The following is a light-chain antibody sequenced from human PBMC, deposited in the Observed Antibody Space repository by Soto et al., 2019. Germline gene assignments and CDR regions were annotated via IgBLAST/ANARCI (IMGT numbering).Light chain of an antibody. J-gene: IGKJ4*01. CDR2: AAT. CDR3: QHHSSAPLT. V-gene: IGKV1-27*01. Sequence: DIQMTQSPSSLSASVGDRVTITCRASQGIANYLAWYQQKPGKVPKLLIYAATTLRSGVPSRFSARGFGTQFTLSIGSLQPEDVATYYCQHHSSAPLTFGGGTKVEIK. CDR1: QGIANY.